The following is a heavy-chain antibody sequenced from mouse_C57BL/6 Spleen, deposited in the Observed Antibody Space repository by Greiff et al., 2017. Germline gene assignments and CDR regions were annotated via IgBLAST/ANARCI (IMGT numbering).Heavy chain of an antibody. CDR1: GYSFTDYN. CDR3: ARDYSNYLYYAMDY. V-gene: IGHV1-39*01. D-gene: IGHD2-5*01. Sequence: EVQLQESGPELVKPGASVKISCKASGYSFTDYNMNWVKQSNGKGLEWIGVINPNYGTTNYNQKFKGKATLTVDQSSSTAYMQLNSLTSEDSAVYYCARDYSNYLYYAMDYWGQGTSVTVSS. J-gene: IGHJ4*01. CDR2: INPNYGTT.